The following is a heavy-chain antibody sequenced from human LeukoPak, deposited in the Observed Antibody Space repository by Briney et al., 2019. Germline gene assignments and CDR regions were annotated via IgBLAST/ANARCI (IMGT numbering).Heavy chain of an antibody. V-gene: IGHV4-30-2*01. J-gene: IGHJ4*02. D-gene: IGHD6-6*01. CDR2: IYHSGST. CDR1: GGSISSGGYY. Sequence: SQSLSLTYTVSGGSISSGGYYWSWIRQPPGKGLEWIGCIYHSGSTYYNPSLKSRVTISVDRSKNQFSLKLSSVTAADTAVYYCARDSVVSIAARPGEFDYWGQGTLVTVSS. CDR3: ARDSVVSIAARPGEFDY.